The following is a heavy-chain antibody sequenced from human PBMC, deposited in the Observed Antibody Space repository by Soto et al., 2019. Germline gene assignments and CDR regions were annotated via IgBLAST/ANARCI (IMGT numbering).Heavy chain of an antibody. J-gene: IGHJ6*02. V-gene: IGHV4-4*02. D-gene: IGHD6-25*01. Sequence: PSETLSLTCAVSGGPISSSNWWSWVRQPPGKGLEWIGEIYHSGSTNYNPSLKSRVTISVDKSKNQFSLKLSSVTAADTAVYYCARDGKRQYYYYGMDVWGQGTTVTVSS. CDR3: ARDGKRQYYYYGMDV. CDR2: IYHSGST. CDR1: GGPISSSNW.